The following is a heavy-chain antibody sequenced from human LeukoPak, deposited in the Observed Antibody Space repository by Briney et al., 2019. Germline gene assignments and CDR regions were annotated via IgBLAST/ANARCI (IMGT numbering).Heavy chain of an antibody. J-gene: IGHJ5*02. CDR2: IYYSGST. D-gene: IGHD6-13*01. CDR3: ARVGSIAAAIGPFDP. V-gene: IGHV4-59*01. Sequence: TTSETLSLTCAVYGGSFSGYYWSWIRQPPGKGLEWIGYIYYSGSTNYNPSLKSRVTISVDTSKNQFSLKLSSVTAADTAVYYCARVGSIAAAIGPFDPWGQGTLVTVSS. CDR1: GGSFSGYY.